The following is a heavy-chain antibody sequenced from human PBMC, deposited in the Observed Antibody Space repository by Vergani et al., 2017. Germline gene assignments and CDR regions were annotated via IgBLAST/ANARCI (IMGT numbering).Heavy chain of an antibody. CDR3: ARGGYTAMGDY. D-gene: IGHD5-18*01. J-gene: IGHJ4*02. CDR1: GGSFSGYY. Sequence: QVQLQQWGAGLLKPSETLSLTCAVYGGSFSGYYWSWIRQPAGKGLEWIGRIYTSGSTNYNPSLKSRVTISVDTSKNQFSLKLSPVTAADTAVYYCARGGYTAMGDYWGQGTLVTVSS. CDR2: IYTSGST. V-gene: IGHV4-59*10.